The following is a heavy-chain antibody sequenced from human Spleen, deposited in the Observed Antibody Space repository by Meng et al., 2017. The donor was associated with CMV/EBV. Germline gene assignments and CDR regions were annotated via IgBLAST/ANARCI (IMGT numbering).Heavy chain of an antibody. Sequence: GESLKISCAASGFTFKTFTMSWVRQAPGKGLEWVSYISSSYTYIYYADSLKGRFTISRDNAKNSLYLQMNSLRAEDTAVYYCARAGRDGYTSWYWGQGTLVTVSS. CDR2: ISSSYTYI. CDR3: ARAGRDGYTSWY. J-gene: IGHJ4*02. D-gene: IGHD5-24*01. CDR1: GFTFKTFT. V-gene: IGHV3-21*01.